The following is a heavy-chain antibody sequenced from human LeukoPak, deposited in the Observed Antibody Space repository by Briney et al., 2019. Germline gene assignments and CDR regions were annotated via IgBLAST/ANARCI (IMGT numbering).Heavy chain of an antibody. CDR2: ISGSGGST. CDR3: ARGRSSSPHNYYYMDV. Sequence: GGPLRLSCAASGFTFSSYAISWVRQAPGKGLEWVSAISGSGGSTYYADSVKGRFTISRDNSKNTLYLQMNSLRAEDTAVYYCARGRSSSPHNYYYMDVWGKGTTVTVSS. D-gene: IGHD6-6*01. J-gene: IGHJ6*03. V-gene: IGHV3-23*01. CDR1: GFTFSSYA.